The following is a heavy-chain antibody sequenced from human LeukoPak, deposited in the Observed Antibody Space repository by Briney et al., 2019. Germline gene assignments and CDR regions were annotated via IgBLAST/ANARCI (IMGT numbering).Heavy chain of an antibody. J-gene: IGHJ6*02. D-gene: IGHD3-10*01. CDR1: GFIFSSHA. CDR2: ISYDGSNK. CDR3: ARAVVRGVPNGMDV. Sequence: GGSLRLSCAASGFIFSSHAMHWVRQAPGKGLEWVAVISYDGSNKYYADSVKGRFTISRDNSKNTLYLQMNSLRAEDTAVYYCARAVVRGVPNGMDVWGQGTTVTVSS. V-gene: IGHV3-30-3*01.